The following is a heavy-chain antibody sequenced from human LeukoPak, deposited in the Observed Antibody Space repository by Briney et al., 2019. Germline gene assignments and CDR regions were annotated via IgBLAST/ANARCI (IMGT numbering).Heavy chain of an antibody. Sequence: PGGSLRLSCAASGFTFSGYWMHWVRQAPGKGLEWVSRINIDGATTNYADSVKDRFTISRDNAKNTLHLQMNSLRADDTAVYYCVRGAVGTGVWFDPWGQGTLVTVSS. CDR2: INIDGATT. CDR3: VRGAVGTGVWFDP. CDR1: GFTFSGYW. J-gene: IGHJ5*02. D-gene: IGHD1-26*01. V-gene: IGHV3-74*01.